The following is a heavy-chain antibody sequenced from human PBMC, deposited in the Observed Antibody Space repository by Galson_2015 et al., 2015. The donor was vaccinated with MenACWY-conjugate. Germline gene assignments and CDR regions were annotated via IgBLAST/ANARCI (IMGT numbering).Heavy chain of an antibody. V-gene: IGHV3-64*02. CDR2: ISPYGGST. CDR1: GFIFTDYD. J-gene: IGHJ4*02. D-gene: IGHD5-18*01. CDR3: ARKDGSTYGYNDY. Sequence: SLRLSCAGSGFIFTDYDMHWVRQAPGKGLEYVSAISPYGGSTYYADSVKGRFTISRDNSKNMLFLQMGSLRVEDTAVYYCARKDGSTYGYNDYWRQGTLVIVSS.